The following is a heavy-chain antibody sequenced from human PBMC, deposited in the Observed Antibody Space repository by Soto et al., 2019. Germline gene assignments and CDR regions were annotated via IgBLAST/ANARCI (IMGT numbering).Heavy chain of an antibody. J-gene: IGHJ6*04. CDR2: IYYSGST. CDR1: GGSISSSGYY. CDR3: ARHAGSSEYTVLDV. V-gene: IGHV4-39*01. Sequence: PSETLSLTCTVSGGSISSSGYYWGWIRQPPGKGLEWIGGIYYSGSTYYNPSLKSRVTISVDTSKNQFSLKLSSVTAADTAVYYCARHAGSSEYTVLDVWGKGTTVTVSS. D-gene: IGHD6-13*01.